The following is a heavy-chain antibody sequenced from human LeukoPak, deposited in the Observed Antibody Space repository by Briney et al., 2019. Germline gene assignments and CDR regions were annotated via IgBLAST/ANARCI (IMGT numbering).Heavy chain of an antibody. V-gene: IGHV4-61*02. J-gene: IGHJ4*02. Sequence: SETLSLTCTVSGGSFSSGSYYWSWIRQPAGKGLEWIGRFYTSGSTNYNPSLKSRVTISVDTSKNQFSLKLSSMAATAVSVCYRPRTENDFWSGYYFDNWGQGTLVTVSS. D-gene: IGHD3-3*01. CDR3: PRTENDFWSGYYFDN. CDR1: GGSFSSGSYY. CDR2: FYTSGST.